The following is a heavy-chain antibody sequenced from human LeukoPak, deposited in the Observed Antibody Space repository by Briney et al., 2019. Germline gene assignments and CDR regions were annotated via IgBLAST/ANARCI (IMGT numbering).Heavy chain of an antibody. D-gene: IGHD3-3*01. Sequence: SETLSLTCTVSGASISHYYWSWIRQPAGKGLEWIGRIYTTGSTNYNPSLKSRVTISVDTSKIQFSLKLSSVAATDTAVYFCARLRFDFWSGYTHPYFDYWGQGTLVTVSS. CDR3: ARLRFDFWSGYTHPYFDY. V-gene: IGHV4-4*07. J-gene: IGHJ4*02. CDR1: GASISHYY. CDR2: IYTTGST.